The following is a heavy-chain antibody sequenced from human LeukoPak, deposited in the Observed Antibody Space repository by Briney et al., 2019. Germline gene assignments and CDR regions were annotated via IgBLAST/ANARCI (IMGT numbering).Heavy chain of an antibody. V-gene: IGHV3-30*03. CDR1: GFTFSSYG. J-gene: IGHJ4*02. CDR2: ISYDGSNK. Sequence: GRSLRLSCAASGFTFSSYGMHRVRQAPGKGLEWVAVISYDGSNKYYADSVKGRFTISRDNSKNTLYLQMNSLRAEDTAVYYCASTQGGQGTLVTVSS. CDR3: ASTQ.